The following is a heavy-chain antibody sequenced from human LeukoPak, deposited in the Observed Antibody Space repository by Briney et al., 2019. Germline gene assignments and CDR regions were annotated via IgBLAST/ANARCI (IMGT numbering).Heavy chain of an antibody. CDR2: IYYSGST. J-gene: IGHJ6*03. CDR1: GGSISSSSYY. V-gene: IGHV4-39*07. D-gene: IGHD2/OR15-2a*01. CDR3: ARGFQRTQGDHYMDV. Sequence: SETLSLTCTVSGGSISSSSYYWGWIRQPPGKGLERIGSIYYSGSTNYNPSLKSRVTISVDTSKNQFSLNLSSVTAADTAVYYCARGFQRTQGDHYMDVWGRGTTVTVSS.